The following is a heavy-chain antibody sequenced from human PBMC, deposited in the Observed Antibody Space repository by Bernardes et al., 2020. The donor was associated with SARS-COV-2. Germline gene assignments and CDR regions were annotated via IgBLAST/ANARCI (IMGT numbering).Heavy chain of an antibody. D-gene: IGHD2-2*01. CDR1: LFSLSPSGVG. J-gene: IGHJ5*02. CDR2: IYWDDDK. CDR3: AHCTYNWFDP. Sequence: SGATLLKPPHTLTLTCPFSLFSLSPSGVGVGWIRQPPGKALEWLALIYWDDDKRYSPSLKSRLTITKDTSKNQVVLTMTNMDPVDTATYYCAHCTYNWFDPWGQGTLVTVSS. V-gene: IGHV2-5*02.